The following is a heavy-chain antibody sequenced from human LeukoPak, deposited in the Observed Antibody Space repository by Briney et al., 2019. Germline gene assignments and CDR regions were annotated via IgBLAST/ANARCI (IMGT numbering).Heavy chain of an antibody. Sequence: ASVKVSCKASGYTFTSYYMHWVRQAPGQGLEWMGIINPSGGSTSYAQKFQGRVTMTRDTSTSTVYMELSSLRSEDTAVYYCATATLFHYGMDVWGQGTTVTVSS. V-gene: IGHV1-46*01. D-gene: IGHD3-16*01. CDR3: ATATLFHYGMDV. CDR2: INPSGGST. J-gene: IGHJ6*02. CDR1: GYTFTSYY.